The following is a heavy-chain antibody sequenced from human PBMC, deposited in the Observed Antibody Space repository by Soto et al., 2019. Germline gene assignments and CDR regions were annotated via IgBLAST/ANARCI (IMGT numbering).Heavy chain of an antibody. J-gene: IGHJ2*01. D-gene: IGHD2-21*01. CDR1: GFTFINYA. Sequence: EVQLLESGGDSVQPGGSVRLSCAGSGFTFINYAMNWVRQAPGKGLEWVSTISGGGDATFFADSVRGRFTFSRDNSKHTLTLQMNSLGVDDTAVYYCARKVVGSTSRPDYWYFDLWGRGTLVTVSS. CDR2: ISGGGDAT. V-gene: IGHV3-23*01. CDR3: ARKVVGSTSRPDYWYFDL.